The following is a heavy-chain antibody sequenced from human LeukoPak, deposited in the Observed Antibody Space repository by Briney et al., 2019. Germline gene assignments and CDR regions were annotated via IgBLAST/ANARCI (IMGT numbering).Heavy chain of an antibody. V-gene: IGHV1-2*02. J-gene: IGHJ4*02. CDR2: INPNSGGT. Sequence: EASVKVSCKASGYTFTGYYLHWVRQAPGQGLEWMGWINPNSGGTNYAQKFQARVSMTRDTSISTVYMELSSLRSEDTAVYYCARDDYLAKNTMIQGYWGQGTLVTVSS. D-gene: IGHD3-22*01. CDR3: ARDDYLAKNTMIQGY. CDR1: GYTFTGYY.